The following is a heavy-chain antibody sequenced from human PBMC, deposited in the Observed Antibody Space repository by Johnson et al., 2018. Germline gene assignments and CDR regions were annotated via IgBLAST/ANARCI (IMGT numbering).Heavy chain of an antibody. V-gene: IGHV3-23*04. CDR2: ISDNGAGT. CDR3: AKALGSIDPFDI. CDR1: GFTFSRYA. D-gene: IGHD3-10*01. Sequence: VQLVVSGGGLVQXGGSLRLACAASGFTFSRYAMRWVRQAPGKGLEWVSSISDNGAGTYYADAVQGRFTISRANSKSTLYLQMNSLRAEDTAVYYCAKALGSIDPFDIWGQGTMVTVSS. J-gene: IGHJ3*02.